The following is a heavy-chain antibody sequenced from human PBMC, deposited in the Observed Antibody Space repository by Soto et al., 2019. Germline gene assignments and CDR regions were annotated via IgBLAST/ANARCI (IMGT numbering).Heavy chain of an antibody. D-gene: IGHD3-16*01. CDR2: SRDRGRGYST. CDR3: SRYTYFCDSGAYTLCFDH. V-gene: IGHV3-72*01. CDR1: GFTLSDSY. J-gene: IGHJ5*02. Sequence: EVQLVESGGGLVQPGGSLRLSCAASGFTLSDSYIDWVRQAPGKGLVWVGRSRDRGRGYSTVYDAPAKGRFSSSRDDSNNLVYLEMNSLAPEDTAVYFWSRYTYFCDSGAYTLCFDHWGQGTMVTVSS.